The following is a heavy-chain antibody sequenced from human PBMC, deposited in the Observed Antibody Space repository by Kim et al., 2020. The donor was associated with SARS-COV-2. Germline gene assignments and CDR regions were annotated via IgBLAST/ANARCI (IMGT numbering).Heavy chain of an antibody. CDR3: AREADTAMVTAYYYGMDV. Sequence: KGRFTISRDNAKNSLYLQMNSLRAEDTAVYYCAREADTAMVTAYYYGMDVWGQGTTVTVSS. D-gene: IGHD5-18*01. V-gene: IGHV3-11*06. J-gene: IGHJ6*02.